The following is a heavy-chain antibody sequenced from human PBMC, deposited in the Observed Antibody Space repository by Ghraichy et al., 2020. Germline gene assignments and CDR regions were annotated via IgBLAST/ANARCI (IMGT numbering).Heavy chain of an antibody. J-gene: IGHJ3*02. CDR2: IYYSGST. Sequence: SETLSLTCTVSGGSISSYYWSWIRQPPGKGLEWIGYIYYSGSTNYNPSLKSRVTISVDTSKNQFSLKLSSVTAADTAVYYCARVVVTVRAYAFDIWGQGTMVTVSS. CDR1: GGSISSYY. CDR3: ARVVVTVRAYAFDI. V-gene: IGHV4-59*01. D-gene: IGHD2-21*02.